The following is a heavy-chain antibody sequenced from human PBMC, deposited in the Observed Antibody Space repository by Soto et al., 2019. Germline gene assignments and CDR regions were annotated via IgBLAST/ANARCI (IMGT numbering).Heavy chain of an antibody. Sequence: VGSLRLSWADSGFNGSSNYMSWVRQAPGKGLEWVSVIYSGGSTYYAESVKRPFTISSDHSKNTLNLPTNALRVADTAVYYCARGPHVGISTSWGEGTLVTVSS. V-gene: IGHV3-53*01. J-gene: IGHJ4*02. CDR2: IYSGGST. CDR3: ARGPHVGISTS. D-gene: IGHD2-2*01. CDR1: GFNGSSNY.